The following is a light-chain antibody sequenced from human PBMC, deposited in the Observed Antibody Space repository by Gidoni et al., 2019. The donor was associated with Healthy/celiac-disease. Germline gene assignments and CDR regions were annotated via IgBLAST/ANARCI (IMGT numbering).Light chain of an antibody. CDR3: QQYNNWPQT. Sequence: EIVMTQSPATLSVSPGERATLSCRASQSVSSNLAWYQQKPGQAPRLLIYGASTRATGIPARFSGSGSGTEFPLTISSLQSEDFAVYYWQQYNNWPQTFXQXTKVEIK. CDR1: QSVSSN. CDR2: GAS. J-gene: IGKJ1*01. V-gene: IGKV3-15*01.